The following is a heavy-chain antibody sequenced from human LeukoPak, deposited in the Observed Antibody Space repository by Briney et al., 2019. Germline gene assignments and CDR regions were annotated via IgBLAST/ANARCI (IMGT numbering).Heavy chain of an antibody. CDR3: AVHSLGTDQTNYFDY. D-gene: IGHD3-16*01. V-gene: IGHV1-69*05. Sequence: SVKVSCKASGGTFSSYAISWVRQAPGQGLDWMGGIIPIFGTANYAQKFQGRVTITTDESTSTAYMELSSLRSEDTAVYYCAVHSLGTDQTNYFDYWGQGTLVTVSS. J-gene: IGHJ4*02. CDR1: GGTFSSYA. CDR2: IIPIFGTA.